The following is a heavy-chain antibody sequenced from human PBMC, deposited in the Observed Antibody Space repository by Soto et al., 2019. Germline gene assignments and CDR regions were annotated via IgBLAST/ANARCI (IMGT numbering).Heavy chain of an antibody. CDR2: VNPSGGST. CDR3: VMSIAASIQH. V-gene: IGHV1-46*01. Sequence: ASVKVSCKASGYIFTAYSMHWVRQAPGQGLEWMGVVNPSGGSTNYAQKLQGRVTMTTDTSTSTAYMELRSLRSDDTAVYYCVMSIAASIQHWGQGTLVTVSS. CDR1: GYIFTAYS. D-gene: IGHD6-6*01. J-gene: IGHJ1*01.